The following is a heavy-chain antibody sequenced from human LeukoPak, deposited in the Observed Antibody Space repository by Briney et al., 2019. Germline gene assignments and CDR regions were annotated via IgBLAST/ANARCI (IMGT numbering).Heavy chain of an antibody. D-gene: IGHD5-18*01. CDR3: ARKPHSHTHDY. Sequence: PSETLSLTCTVSGYSISSGYNWGWLRQPPGKGLEWIGEINHSGSTNYNPSLKSRVTISVDTSKNQFSLKLSSVTAADTAVYYCARKPHSHTHDYWGQGTLVTVSS. CDR2: INHSGST. J-gene: IGHJ4*02. CDR1: GYSISSGYN. V-gene: IGHV4-38-2*02.